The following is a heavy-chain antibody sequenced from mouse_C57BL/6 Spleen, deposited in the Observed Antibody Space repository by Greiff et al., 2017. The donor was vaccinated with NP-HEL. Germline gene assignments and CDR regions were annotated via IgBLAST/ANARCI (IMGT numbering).Heavy chain of an antibody. V-gene: IGHV1-9*01. CDR3: ASGLPYYLDY. CDR2: ILPGSGST. Sequence: VQLQQSGAELMKPGASVKLSCKATGYTFTGYWIEWVKQRPGHGLEWIGEILPGSGSTNYNEKFKGRATFTADISSNTAYMQLSSLTTEDSAIYYCASGLPYYLDYWGQGTTLTVSS. J-gene: IGHJ2*01. CDR1: GYTFTGYW. D-gene: IGHD5-5*01.